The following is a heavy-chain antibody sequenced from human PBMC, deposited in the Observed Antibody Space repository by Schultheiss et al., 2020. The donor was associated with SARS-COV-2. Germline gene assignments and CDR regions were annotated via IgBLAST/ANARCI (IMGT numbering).Heavy chain of an antibody. J-gene: IGHJ5*02. CDR1: GFTFDDYA. CDR3: ARDHGVVAAIIWFDP. V-gene: IGHV3-21*01. D-gene: IGHD2-15*01. Sequence: GGSLRLSCAASGFTFDDYAMHWVRQAPGKGLEWVSSISSSSSYIYYADSVKGRFTISRDNAKNSLYLQMNSLRAEDTAVYYCARDHGVVAAIIWFDPWGQGTLVTVSS. CDR2: ISSSSSYI.